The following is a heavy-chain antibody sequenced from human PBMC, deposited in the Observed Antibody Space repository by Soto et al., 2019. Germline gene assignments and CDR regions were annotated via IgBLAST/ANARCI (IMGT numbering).Heavy chain of an antibody. V-gene: IGHV1-18*01. D-gene: IGHD3-10*01. Sequence: GAPVKVSCKASGYTLTAYGINWVRQAPGQGLEWMAWISVHNGKTNYAQKFQDRVTLTTDTSTSTAYMELRSLTSDDTAVYYCARRGSYYYAMDVWGQGTTVTVSS. J-gene: IGHJ6*02. CDR1: GYTLTAYG. CDR2: ISVHNGKT. CDR3: ARRGSYYYAMDV.